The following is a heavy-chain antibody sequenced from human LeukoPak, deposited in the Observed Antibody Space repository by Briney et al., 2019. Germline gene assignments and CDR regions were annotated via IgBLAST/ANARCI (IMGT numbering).Heavy chain of an antibody. CDR2: INHSGST. V-gene: IGHV4-34*01. D-gene: IGHD3-22*01. CDR1: GVSFSGYY. Sequence: SETLSLTCAVYGVSFSGYYWSWIRQPPGKGLEWIGEINHSGSTNYNPSLKSRVTISVDTSKNQFSLKLSSVTAADTAVYYCARVRKWLREYYMDVWGKGTTVTVSS. CDR3: ARVRKWLREYYMDV. J-gene: IGHJ6*03.